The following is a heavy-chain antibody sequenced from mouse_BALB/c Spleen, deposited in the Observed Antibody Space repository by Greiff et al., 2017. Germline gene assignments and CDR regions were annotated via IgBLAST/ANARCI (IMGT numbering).Heavy chain of an antibody. V-gene: IGHV5-4*02. Sequence: EVQGVESGGGLVKPGGSLKLSCAASGFTFSDYYMYWVRQTPEKRLEWVATISDGGSYTYYPDSVKGRFTISRDNAKNNLYLQMSSLKSEDTAMYYCTRDDSSGYTYWGQGTLVTVSA. CDR1: GFTFSDYY. J-gene: IGHJ3*01. CDR3: TRDDSSGYTY. D-gene: IGHD3-2*01. CDR2: ISDGGSYT.